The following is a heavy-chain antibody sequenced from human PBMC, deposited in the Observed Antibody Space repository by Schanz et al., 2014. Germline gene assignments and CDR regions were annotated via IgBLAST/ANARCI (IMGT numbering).Heavy chain of an antibody. D-gene: IGHD1-26*01. CDR2: IHHSGSI. CDR3: ARNRVGANGMDDAFDI. Sequence: QVQLQQWGAGLLKPSETLSLTCAVYGGPFSGYFWSWIRQSPGKGLQWIGEIHHSGSIIYNPSLRSGVTISMDTAKNQFFLKVTSVTAADTAVYYCARNRVGANGMDDAFDIWGQGTKVTVSS. CDR1: GGPFSGYF. J-gene: IGHJ3*02. V-gene: IGHV4-34*01.